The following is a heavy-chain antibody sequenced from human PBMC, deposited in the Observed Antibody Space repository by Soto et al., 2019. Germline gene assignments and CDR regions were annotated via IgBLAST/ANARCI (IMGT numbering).Heavy chain of an antibody. Sequence: QVHLVQSGAEVKKPGASVKVSCKASGYSFTDYYMHWVRPAPGQGLEWMGWINTKTGGTNYAQRVQGRVTMTGDTSINTAYMELSRLRSAATAVYYCARVGPTGWFDPWGQGTVVTVSS. V-gene: IGHV1-2*02. CDR2: INTKTGGT. CDR1: GYSFTDYY. CDR3: ARVGPTGWFDP. J-gene: IGHJ5*02.